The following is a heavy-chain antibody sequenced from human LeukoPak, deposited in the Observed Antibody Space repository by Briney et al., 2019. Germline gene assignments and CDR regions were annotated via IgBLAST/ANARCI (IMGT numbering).Heavy chain of an antibody. CDR1: GFTFSNAW. V-gene: IGHV3-15*01. J-gene: IGHJ4*02. D-gene: IGHD2-2*01. Sequence: GGPLRLSCAASGFTFSNAWMSWVRQAPGKGLEWVGRIKSKTDGGTTDYAAPVRGGFTISRDDSKNTLYLQMNSLKTEDTAVYYCTTDISVYCSSTSCYRRDYWGQGTLVTVSS. CDR2: IKSKTDGGTT. CDR3: TTDISVYCSSTSCYRRDY.